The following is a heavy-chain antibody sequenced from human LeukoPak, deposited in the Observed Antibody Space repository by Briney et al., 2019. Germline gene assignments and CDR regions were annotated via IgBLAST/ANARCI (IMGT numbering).Heavy chain of an antibody. V-gene: IGHV4-59*08. CDR3: ASSVEIATIDAFDI. CDR2: FYYTGST. D-gene: IGHD5-24*01. J-gene: IGHJ3*02. Sequence: KTSETLSLTCTVSSGSISTYYWSWIRQPPGKGLEWIGYFYYTGSTTYNPSLKSRVTISVDTSKNQFSLRLSSVTAADTAVYYCASSVEIATIDAFDILGQGTMVTVSS. CDR1: SGSISTYY.